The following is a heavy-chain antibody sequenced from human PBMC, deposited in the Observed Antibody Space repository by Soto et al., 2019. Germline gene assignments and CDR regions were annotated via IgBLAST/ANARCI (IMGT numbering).Heavy chain of an antibody. J-gene: IGHJ4*02. CDR1: GFTFSDYY. V-gene: IGHV3-11*01. Sequence: GGSLRLSCAASGFTFSDYYMSWIRQAPGKGLEWVSYISSSGSTIYYADSVKGRFTISRDNAKNSLYLQMNGLRAEDTAVYYCARSAGRLPRDSLFDYWGQGTLVTVSS. CDR2: ISSSGSTI. CDR3: ARSAGRLPRDSLFDY. D-gene: IGHD4-17*01.